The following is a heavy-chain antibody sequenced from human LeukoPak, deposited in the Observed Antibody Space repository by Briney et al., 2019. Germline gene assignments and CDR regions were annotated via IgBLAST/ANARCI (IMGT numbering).Heavy chain of an antibody. V-gene: IGHV3-7*01. J-gene: IGHJ4*02. CDR3: ARTSYYEELFDY. CDR1: GFTFSSYT. D-gene: IGHD3-22*01. Sequence: GGSLRLSCAASGFTFSSYTMNWVRQAPGKGLQWVANINQDGSEKNYVDSVKGRFTISRDNAKNSLYLQVSSLGSEDTAVYYCARTSYYEELFDYWGQGTLVTVSS. CDR2: INQDGSEK.